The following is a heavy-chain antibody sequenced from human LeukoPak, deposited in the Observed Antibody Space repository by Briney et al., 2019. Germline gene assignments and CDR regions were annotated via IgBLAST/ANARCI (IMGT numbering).Heavy chain of an antibody. V-gene: IGHV1-3*01. Sequence: ASVKVSCKASGYTFTSYAMHWVRQAPGQRLEWMGWINAGNGNTKYSQKFQGRVTITRDTSASTAYMELSSLRSEDTAVYYCARERNSPYDFWSGYYYYYGMDVWGQGTTVTVSS. CDR3: ARERNSPYDFWSGYYYYYGMDV. J-gene: IGHJ6*02. CDR1: GYTFTSYA. D-gene: IGHD3-3*01. CDR2: INAGNGNT.